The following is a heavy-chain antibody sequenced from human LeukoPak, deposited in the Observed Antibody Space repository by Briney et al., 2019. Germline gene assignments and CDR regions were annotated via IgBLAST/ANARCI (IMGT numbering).Heavy chain of an antibody. J-gene: IGHJ4*02. D-gene: IGHD5-12*01. CDR3: ARLSGYDYAFDY. CDR2: ISSSSSYI. V-gene: IGHV3-21*01. CDR1: GFTFSSYS. Sequence: PGGSLRLSCAASGFTFSSYSMNWVRQAPGKGLEWVSSISSSSSYIYYADSVTGRCTISIDNAKNSLYLKMNSLRAEDTAVYYCARLSGYDYAFDYWGQGTLVTVSS.